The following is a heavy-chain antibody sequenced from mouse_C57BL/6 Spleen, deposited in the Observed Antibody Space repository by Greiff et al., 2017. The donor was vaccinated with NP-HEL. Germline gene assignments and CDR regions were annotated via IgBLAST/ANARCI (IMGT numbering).Heavy chain of an antibody. CDR2: IDPSDSYT. D-gene: IGHD2-5*01. Sequence: QVQLKESGAELVMPGASVKLSCKASGYTFTSYWMHWVKQRPGQGLEWIGEIDPSDSYTNYNQKFKGKSTLTVDKSSSTAYMQLSSLTSEDSAVYYCARSYSNYEYFDVWGTGTTVTVSS. V-gene: IGHV1-69*01. CDR3: ARSYSNYEYFDV. CDR1: GYTFTSYW. J-gene: IGHJ1*03.